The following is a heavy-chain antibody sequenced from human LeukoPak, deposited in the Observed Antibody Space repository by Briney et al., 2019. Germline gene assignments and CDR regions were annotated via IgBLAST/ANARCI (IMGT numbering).Heavy chain of an antibody. CDR2: ISVDGSHT. CDR3: AKVNYDDSSGFYYESEIGY. V-gene: IGHV3-23*01. D-gene: IGHD3-22*01. CDR1: GFTFSSYA. Sequence: GGSLRLSCAASGFTFSSYAMNWVRQAPGKGLEWVSAISVDGSHTYYADSLKGRFTISRDNSKNTLSLQMNSLRAEDTAVYYCAKVNYDDSSGFYYESEIGYWGQGTLVTVSS. J-gene: IGHJ4*02.